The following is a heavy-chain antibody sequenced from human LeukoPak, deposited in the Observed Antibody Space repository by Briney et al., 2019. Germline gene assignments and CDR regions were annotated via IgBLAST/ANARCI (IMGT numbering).Heavy chain of an antibody. CDR2: IYYSGST. CDR3: ARAYGYDYVWGSYYFDY. CDR1: GGSISSGGYY. Sequence: SETLSLTCTVSGGSISSGGYYWSWIRQHPGKGLEWIGYIYYSGSTYYNPSLKSRVTISVDTSKNQFSLELSSVTAADTAVYYCARAYGYDYVWGSYYFDYWGQGTLVTVSS. J-gene: IGHJ4*02. V-gene: IGHV4-31*03. D-gene: IGHD3-16*01.